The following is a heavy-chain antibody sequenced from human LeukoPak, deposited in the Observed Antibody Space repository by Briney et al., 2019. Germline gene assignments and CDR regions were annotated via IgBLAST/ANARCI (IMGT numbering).Heavy chain of an antibody. CDR3: AKGGENVVITCTDY. V-gene: IGHV3-23*01. Sequence: GGSLRLSCAASGFTFSSYAMSWVRQAPGKGLEWVSAISSSGGSTYYADSVKGRFTISRDNSKNTLYLQMNSLRAEDTAVYYCAKGGENVVITCTDYWGQGTLVTVSS. CDR2: ISSSGGST. CDR1: GFTFSSYA. D-gene: IGHD3-22*01. J-gene: IGHJ4*02.